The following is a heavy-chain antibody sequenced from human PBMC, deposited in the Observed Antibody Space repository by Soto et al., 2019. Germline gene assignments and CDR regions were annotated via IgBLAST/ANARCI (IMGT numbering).Heavy chain of an antibody. D-gene: IGHD3-10*02. J-gene: IGHJ5*01. V-gene: IGHV3-74*01. CDR3: XRDVPHNWFDS. CDR1: RGAFGDYW. CDR2: INRDANDI. Sequence: EVQLVESGGGLVQPGGSLRLSCEASRGAFGDYWMHWVRQAPGKGLVWVSRINRDANDIIYADSVKGRFTASRDNAKNMVXLQXNSXXVXXXXXXXXXRDVPHNWFDSWGQGTLVTVSS.